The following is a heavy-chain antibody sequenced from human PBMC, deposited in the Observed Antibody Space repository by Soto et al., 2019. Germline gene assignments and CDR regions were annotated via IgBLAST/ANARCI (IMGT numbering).Heavy chain of an antibody. V-gene: IGHV4-31*03. CDR1: GYSIRSGGCY. CDR3: ARTYYDFWSGYWRWFDP. CDR2: IFDSGST. J-gene: IGHJ5*02. D-gene: IGHD3-3*01. Sequence: SETQCLTCSVSGYSIRSGGCYWSWLRLHPGKALEWIGDIFDSGSTFYNPSLKSRLSISLDTSKNQFSLMLSSVTAADTAVYYCARTYYDFWSGYWRWFDPWGQGTLVTVSS.